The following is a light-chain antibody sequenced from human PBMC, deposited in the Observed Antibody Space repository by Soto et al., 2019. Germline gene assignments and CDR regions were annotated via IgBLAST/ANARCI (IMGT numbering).Light chain of an antibody. CDR1: QSISIY. Sequence: DIQMTQSQSSLSASVGGRVTITCRASQSISIYLNWYQLNPGKAPTLLMYGESYLKSGGPTRLSGSGSGTDFTLTISSMQPEDFALYYWKQHDITCEVTFGQGTRLGIK. CDR3: KQHDITCEVT. CDR2: GES. V-gene: IGKV1-39*01. J-gene: IGKJ5*01.